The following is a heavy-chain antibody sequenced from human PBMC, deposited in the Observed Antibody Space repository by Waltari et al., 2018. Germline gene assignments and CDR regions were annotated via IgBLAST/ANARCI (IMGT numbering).Heavy chain of an antibody. CDR2: VRGSGIT. CDR3: ARDRGRGLYLDS. Sequence: QLPLQESGPGLVKPSGTLSLTCVVSGDSMSSNYWWSWVRQSPGKGLEGIGQVRGSGITNYNPSFASRVIMSVDTSINQFSLKVLSATAADTAVYYCARDRGRGLYLDSWGQGTLVTVSP. D-gene: IGHD2-15*01. V-gene: IGHV4-4*02. J-gene: IGHJ4*02. CDR1: GDSMSSNYW.